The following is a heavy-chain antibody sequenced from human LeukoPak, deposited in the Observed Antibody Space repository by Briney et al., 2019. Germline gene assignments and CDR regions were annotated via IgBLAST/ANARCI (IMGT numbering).Heavy chain of an antibody. CDR2: IYGGGSR. Sequence: GGSLRLSCAASGFTVSGNYMSWVRQTPGKGLEWVSVIYGGGSRYYADSVKGRFTISRDNSKNTLYLQMNSLTAEDTAVYYCARVGVVPAAIPDGFDIWGQGTMVTVSS. D-gene: IGHD2-2*01. J-gene: IGHJ3*02. CDR1: GFTVSGNY. CDR3: ARVGVVPAAIPDGFDI. V-gene: IGHV3-66*01.